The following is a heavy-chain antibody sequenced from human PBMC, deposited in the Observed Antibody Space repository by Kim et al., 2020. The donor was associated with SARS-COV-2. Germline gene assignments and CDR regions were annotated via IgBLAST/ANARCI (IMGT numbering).Heavy chain of an antibody. D-gene: IGHD6-13*01. CDR2: TYYRSKWYS. CDR1: GDSVSSSSVA. Sequence: SQTLSLTCAISGDSVSSSSVAWNWIRQSPSRGLEWLGRTYYRSKWYSDYAELMKSRITINPDTSKNQFSLQLNSVTPEDTAVYYCARSSGPATVSSFDYWGQGSLVTVSS. J-gene: IGHJ4*02. V-gene: IGHV6-1*01. CDR3: ARSSGPATVSSFDY.